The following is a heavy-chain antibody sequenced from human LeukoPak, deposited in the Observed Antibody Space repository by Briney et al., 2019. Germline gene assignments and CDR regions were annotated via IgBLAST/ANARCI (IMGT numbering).Heavy chain of an antibody. CDR3: ARGSGWYKWYYYYYMDV. CDR1: GGSISSYY. V-gene: IGHV4-34*01. CDR2: INHSGST. Sequence: SETLSLTCTVSGGSISSYYWSWIRQPPGKGLEWLGEINHSGSTNYNPSLKSRVTISVDTSKNQFSLKLSSVTAADTAVYYCARGSGWYKWYYYYYMDVWGKGTTVTVSS. D-gene: IGHD6-19*01. J-gene: IGHJ6*03.